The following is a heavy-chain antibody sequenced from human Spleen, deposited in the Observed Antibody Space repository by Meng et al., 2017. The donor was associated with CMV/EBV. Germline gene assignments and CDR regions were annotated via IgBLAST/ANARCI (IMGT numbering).Heavy chain of an antibody. D-gene: IGHD6-6*01. J-gene: IGHJ6*02. CDR2: ISSSGGTI. Sequence: GGSLRLSCAASGFTFSDYYMNWIRQAPGKGLEWVSFISSSGGTIYNADSVKGRFTISRDNAKNSLYLQMNSLRVEDTAVYYCASRDRAYTSSSFYYGMDVWGQGTTVTVSS. CDR3: ASRDRAYTSSSFYYGMDV. CDR1: GFTFSDYY. V-gene: IGHV3-11*01.